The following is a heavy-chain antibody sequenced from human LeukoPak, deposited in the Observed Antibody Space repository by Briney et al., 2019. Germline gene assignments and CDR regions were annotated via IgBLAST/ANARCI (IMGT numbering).Heavy chain of an antibody. D-gene: IGHD3-22*01. CDR3: ARRGGYYDSSGYYNWFDP. V-gene: IGHV4-59*08. CDR2: IYYSGST. Sequence: SETLFLTCTVSGGSISSYYWSWIRQPPGKGLEWIGYIYYSGSTNYNPSLKSRVTISVDTSKNQFSLKLSSVTAADTAVYYCARRGGYYDSSGYYNWFDPWGQGTLVTVSS. J-gene: IGHJ5*02. CDR1: GGSISSYY.